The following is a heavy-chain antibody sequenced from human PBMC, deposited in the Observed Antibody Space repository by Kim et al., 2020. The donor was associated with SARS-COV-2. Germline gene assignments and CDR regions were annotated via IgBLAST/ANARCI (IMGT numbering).Heavy chain of an antibody. V-gene: IGHV3-11*01. D-gene: IGHD3-10*01. CDR1: GFIFSDYY. J-gene: IGHJ4*02. Sequence: GVSLRLSCTASGFIFSDYYMTWFRQGPGKRLEWISYISTSGVVIRYADSVKGRFTISRDNAKNSMYLQMDSLRAEDTAIYYCASDLNGHYGEFWGQGALVTVSS. CDR2: ISTSGVVI. CDR3: ASDLNGHYGEF.